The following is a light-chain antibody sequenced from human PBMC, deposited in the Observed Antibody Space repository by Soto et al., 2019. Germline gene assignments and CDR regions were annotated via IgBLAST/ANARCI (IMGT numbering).Light chain of an antibody. CDR1: SSNIGNNY. CDR3: GTWDSSLSAGV. CDR2: DNS. J-gene: IGLJ2*01. V-gene: IGLV1-51*01. Sequence: QSVLTQPPSVSAAPGQKVTISCSGSSSNIGNNYVSWYQQLPGTAPKLLIYDNSKRPSVIPDRFSGSKSGTSATLGITGLQTGDEADYYCGTWDSSLSAGVFGGGTKVTVL.